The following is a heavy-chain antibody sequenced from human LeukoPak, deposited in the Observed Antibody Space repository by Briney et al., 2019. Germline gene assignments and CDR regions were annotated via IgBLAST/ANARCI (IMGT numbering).Heavy chain of an antibody. J-gene: IGHJ3*02. CDR2: ISGSGGST. D-gene: IGHD3-10*01. Sequence: GGSLGLSCAASGFTFRTYGMSWVRQAPGKGLEWVSAISGSGGSTYYADSVKGRFTISRDNSKNTLYLQMNSLRAEDTAVYYCAKAKILLWFGESNAFDIWGQGKMVTVSS. V-gene: IGHV3-23*01. CDR1: GFTFRTYG. CDR3: AKAKILLWFGESNAFDI.